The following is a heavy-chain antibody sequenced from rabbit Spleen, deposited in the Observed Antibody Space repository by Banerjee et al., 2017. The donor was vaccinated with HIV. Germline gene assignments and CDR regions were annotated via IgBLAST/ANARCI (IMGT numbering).Heavy chain of an antibody. Sequence: VESGGDLVKPGASLTLTCTASGVSFSFSNYMCWVRQAPGKGLEWIGWVDVGSSGCTYFANWAKGRFTSSKAASTTVTLKMTSLTAADTATYFCARDTATSFPSYGMFLWGPGTLVTV. J-gene: IGHJ6*01. CDR1: GVSFSFSNY. D-gene: IGHD1-1*01. CDR3: ARDTATSFPSYGMFL. V-gene: IGHV1S40*01. CDR2: VDVGSSGCT.